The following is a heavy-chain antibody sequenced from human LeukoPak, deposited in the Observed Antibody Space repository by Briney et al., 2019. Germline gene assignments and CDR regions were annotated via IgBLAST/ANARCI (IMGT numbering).Heavy chain of an antibody. CDR2: ISPNSGGT. CDR1: GYTYTGYY. Sequence: GASVKVSCKASGYTYTGYYMHWVRQAPGQGLEWMGWISPNSGGTNYAQKFQGRVTMTRDTSISTAYMELSRLRSDDTAVYYCARDRWGFDYWGQGTLVTVSS. V-gene: IGHV1-2*02. CDR3: ARDRWGFDY. D-gene: IGHD7-27*01. J-gene: IGHJ4*02.